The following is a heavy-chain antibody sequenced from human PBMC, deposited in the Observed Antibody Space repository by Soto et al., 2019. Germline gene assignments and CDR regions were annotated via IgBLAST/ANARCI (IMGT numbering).Heavy chain of an antibody. CDR1: GGSISSSSYY. CDR3: ASPKIAFYNWFDP. V-gene: IGHV4-39*01. CDR2: IYYSGST. D-gene: IGHD3-3*02. Sequence: QLQLQESGPGLVKPSETLSLTCTVSGGSISSSSYYWGWIRQPPGKGLEWIGSIYYSGSTYYNPSLKSRVTISVDTSKNQFSLQLRSVTAADTAVYYCASPKIAFYNWFDPWGQGTLVTVSS. J-gene: IGHJ5*02.